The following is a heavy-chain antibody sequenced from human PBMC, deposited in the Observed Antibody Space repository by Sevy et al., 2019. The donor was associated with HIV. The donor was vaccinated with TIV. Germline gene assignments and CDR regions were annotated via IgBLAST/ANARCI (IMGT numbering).Heavy chain of an antibody. D-gene: IGHD7-27*01. CDR3: ARATPGVTSTSGAFDP. V-gene: IGHV4-61*02. J-gene: IGHJ5*02. CDR1: GGSISSGTYY. Sequence: SETLSLTCTVSGGSISSGTYYWNWNRQPAGKGLEWIGRIYTSGSSDYSPSLKSRVTMSIDTSKNQFSLKLSSLTAADTAVYYCARATPGVTSTSGAFDPWGQGTLVTVSS. CDR2: IYTSGSS.